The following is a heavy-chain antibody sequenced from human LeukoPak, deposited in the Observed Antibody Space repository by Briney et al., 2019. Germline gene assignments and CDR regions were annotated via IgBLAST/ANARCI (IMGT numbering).Heavy chain of an antibody. V-gene: IGHV3-21*04. CDR3: AKGVVVAPDVTPFDY. D-gene: IGHD2-2*01. Sequence: GGSLRLSCAASGFTFSSYWMHWVRQAPGRGLEWVSSISPTGGAIFYADSLRGRFTISRDNAKNSLYLQMNSLRAEDTAVYYCAKGVVVAPDVTPFDYWGQGTLVTVSS. J-gene: IGHJ4*02. CDR1: GFTFSSYW. CDR2: ISPTGGAI.